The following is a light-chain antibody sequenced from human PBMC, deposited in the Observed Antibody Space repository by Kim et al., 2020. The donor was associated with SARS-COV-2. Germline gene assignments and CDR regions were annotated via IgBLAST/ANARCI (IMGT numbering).Light chain of an antibody. CDR2: GAS. J-gene: IGKJ5*01. V-gene: IGKV3-15*01. CDR3: QQYNKWPRA. CDR1: QSVSSN. Sequence: EIVMTQSPATLSVSPGERATLSCRASQSVSSNLAWYQQKRGQAPRLLIYGASTRANGIPARFSVSGSKTEFTLTISSLQSEDSAVYYCQQYNKWPRAFGQGTRLEIK.